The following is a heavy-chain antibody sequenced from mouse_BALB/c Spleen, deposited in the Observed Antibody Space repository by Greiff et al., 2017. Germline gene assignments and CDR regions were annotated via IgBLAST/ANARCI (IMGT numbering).Heavy chain of an antibody. D-gene: IGHD1-2*01. V-gene: IGHV1-4*02. CDR2: INPSSGYT. Sequence: QVQLQQSAAELARPGASVKMSCKASGYTFTSYTMHWVKQRPGQGLEWIGYINPSSGYTEYNQKFKDKTTLTADKSSSTAYMQLSSLTSEDSAVYYCARFAASHFITTATGYWGQGTTLTVSS. CDR1: GYTFTSYT. CDR3: ARFAASHFITTATGY. J-gene: IGHJ2*01.